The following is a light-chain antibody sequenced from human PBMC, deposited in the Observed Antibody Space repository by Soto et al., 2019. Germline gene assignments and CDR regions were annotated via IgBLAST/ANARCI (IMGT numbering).Light chain of an antibody. Sequence: QSVLTQPASVSGSPGQSITISCTGTSSDIGAYDYVSWYQQHPGGVPKLLIFDVSSRPSGVSSRVSGSKSGNTASLTISGLQADDESDYYCSSYADSSARDDVFGGGTKVTVL. CDR1: SSDIGAYDY. CDR3: SSYADSSARDDV. V-gene: IGLV2-14*03. CDR2: DVS. J-gene: IGLJ1*01.